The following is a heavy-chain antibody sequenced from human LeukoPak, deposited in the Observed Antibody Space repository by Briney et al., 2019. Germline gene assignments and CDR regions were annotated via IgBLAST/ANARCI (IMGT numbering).Heavy chain of an antibody. V-gene: IGHV1-2*02. CDR2: INPNSGGT. CDR1: GYTFTGCY. Sequence: ASVKVSCKASGYTFTGCYMHWVRQAPGQGLEWMGWINPNSGGTNYAQKFQGRVTMTRDTSISTAYMELSRLRSDDTAVYYCARDRIAARHNWFDPWGQGTLVTVSS. CDR3: ARDRIAARHNWFDP. D-gene: IGHD6-6*01. J-gene: IGHJ5*02.